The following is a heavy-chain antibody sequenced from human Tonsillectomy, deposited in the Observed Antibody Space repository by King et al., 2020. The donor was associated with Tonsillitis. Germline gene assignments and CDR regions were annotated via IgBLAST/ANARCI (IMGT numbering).Heavy chain of an antibody. CDR2: ISGGGDKS. J-gene: IGHJ6*03. Sequence: VQLVESGGGSVQPGGSLRLSCAASGFSFRSYCLGWVRQSPGKGLEYVSSISGGGDKSYYADSVKGRFTISRDNTKDTLYLQMNNLGAEDTAIYYCVRKVLGVGTDMSHPMDVWGKGTTVTVSS. V-gene: IGHV3-23*04. CDR3: VRKVLGVGTDMSHPMDV. D-gene: IGHD1/OR15-1a*01. CDR1: GFSFRSYC.